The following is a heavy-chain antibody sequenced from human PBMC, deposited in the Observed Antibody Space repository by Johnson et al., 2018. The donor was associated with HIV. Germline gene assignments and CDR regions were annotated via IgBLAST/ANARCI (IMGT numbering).Heavy chain of an antibody. V-gene: IGHV3-20*04. Sequence: VQLVESGGGVVRPGGSLRLSCAASGFTFDDYGMSWVRQAPGKGLEWVSGITWNSGHMGYAASVKGRFTISRDNSKNTLYLQMGSLTTEDMAVYYCARAHVLFGAFDSWGRGTTVTVSS. D-gene: IGHD3-16*01. CDR2: ITWNSGHM. CDR3: ARAHVLFGAFDS. CDR1: GFTFDDYG. J-gene: IGHJ3*02.